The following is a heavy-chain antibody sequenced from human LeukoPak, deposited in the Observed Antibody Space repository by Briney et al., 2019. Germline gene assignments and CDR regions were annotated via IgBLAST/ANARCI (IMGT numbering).Heavy chain of an antibody. Sequence: SETLSLTCTVSGGSISSYYWSWIRQPPGKGLEWLGYIYYSGSTNYNPSLESRVTISVDTSKNQFSLKLSSVTAADTAVYYCARERIDGSGSYSQFDYWGQGTLVTVSS. D-gene: IGHD3-10*01. CDR1: GGSISSYY. V-gene: IGHV4-59*01. CDR3: ARERIDGSGSYSQFDY. J-gene: IGHJ4*02. CDR2: IYYSGST.